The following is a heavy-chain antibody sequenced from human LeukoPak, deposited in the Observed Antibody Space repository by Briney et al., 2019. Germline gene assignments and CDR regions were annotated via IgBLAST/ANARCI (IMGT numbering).Heavy chain of an antibody. CDR2: IYYSGST. J-gene: IGHJ6*03. V-gene: IGHV4-30-4*08. D-gene: IGHD4-11*01. CDR1: GGSISSGDYY. Sequence: SETLSLTCTVSGGSISSGDYYWSWIRQPPGKGLEWIGYIYYSGSTYYNPSLKSRVTISVDTSKNQFSLKLSSVTAADTAVYYCARVVAVTTVIRYYYMDVWGKGTTVTVSS. CDR3: ARVVAVTTVIRYYYMDV.